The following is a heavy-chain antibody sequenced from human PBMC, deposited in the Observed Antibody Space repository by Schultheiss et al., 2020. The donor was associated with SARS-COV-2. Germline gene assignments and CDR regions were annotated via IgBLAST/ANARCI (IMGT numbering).Heavy chain of an antibody. Sequence: SETLSLTCTVSGGSVDGGHYYWSWIRHSPGKGLEHIGYIFYSGRTHYNPSLESRVTISLDTSKNQFSLRLDSMSAADTAVYFCARGVTMTRGVLSDYWGQGTLVTVSS. V-gene: IGHV4-30-4*01. J-gene: IGHJ4*02. CDR3: ARGVTMTRGVLSDY. D-gene: IGHD3-10*01. CDR2: IFYSGRT. CDR1: GGSVDGGHYY.